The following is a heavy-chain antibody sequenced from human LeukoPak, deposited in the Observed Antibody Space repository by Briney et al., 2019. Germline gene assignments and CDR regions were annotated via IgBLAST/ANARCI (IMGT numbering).Heavy chain of an antibody. J-gene: IGHJ4*02. CDR1: GGSISSSSYY. CDR2: IYYSGST. D-gene: IGHD1-26*01. V-gene: IGHV4-39*01. Sequence: SETLSLTCTVSGGSISSSSYYWGWIRQPPGKGLEWIGSIYYSGSTYYNPSLKSRVTISVDTSKNQFSLKLSSVTAADTAVYYCARQGGSAPFDYWGQGTLVTVSS. CDR3: ARQGGSAPFDY.